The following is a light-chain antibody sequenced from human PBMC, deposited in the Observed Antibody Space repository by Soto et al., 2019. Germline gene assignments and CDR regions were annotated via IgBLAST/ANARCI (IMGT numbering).Light chain of an antibody. J-gene: IGKJ2*01. CDR1: ESISST. V-gene: IGKV3-11*01. Sequence: EVVLTQSPATLSLSPGERATLSCRASESISSTLAWYQQKPGQAPRLLIYDISKRASGVPARFSGSGSGTDFTLTISSLEAEDFAVYSCPQRGNWPPMYTFGQGTKLDI. CDR3: PQRGNWPPMYT. CDR2: DIS.